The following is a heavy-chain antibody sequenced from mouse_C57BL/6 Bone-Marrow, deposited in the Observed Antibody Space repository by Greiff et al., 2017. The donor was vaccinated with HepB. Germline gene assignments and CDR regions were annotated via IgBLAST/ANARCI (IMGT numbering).Heavy chain of an antibody. CDR1: GYTFTSYW. CDR2: INPSSGYT. D-gene: IGHD2-5*01. J-gene: IGHJ2*01. CDR3: ARSSYSNPLGY. V-gene: IGHV1-7*01. Sequence: QVQLKESGAELAKPGASVKLSCKASGYTFTSYWMHWVKQRPGQGLEWIGYINPSSGYTKYNQKFKDKATLTADKSSSTAYMQLSSQTYEDSAVYYCARSSYSNPLGYWGQGTTLTVSS.